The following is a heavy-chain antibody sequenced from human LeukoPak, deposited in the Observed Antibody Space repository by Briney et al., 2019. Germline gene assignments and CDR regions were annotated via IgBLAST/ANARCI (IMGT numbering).Heavy chain of an antibody. V-gene: IGHV1-8*01. CDR1: GDTFTTYD. CDR2: LNPNSGNT. CDR3: ARSTMGARRKYDY. J-gene: IGHJ4*02. D-gene: IGHD1-26*01. Sequence: SVKVSCKASGDTFTTYDVNWVRQATGQGLEWMGWLNPNSGNTGYVQKFQGRVTMTMNTSISTAYMELTSLTSEDTAVYYCARSTMGARRKYDYWGQGTLVTASS.